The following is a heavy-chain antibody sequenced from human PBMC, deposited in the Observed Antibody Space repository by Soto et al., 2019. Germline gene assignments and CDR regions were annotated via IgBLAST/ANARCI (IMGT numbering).Heavy chain of an antibody. CDR1: GFTFSSYA. V-gene: IGHV3-23*01. CDR2: ISGSGGST. Sequence: GESLKISCAASGFTFSSYAMSWVRQAPGKGLEWVSAISGSGGSTYYADSVKGRFTISRDNSKNTLYLQMNSLRVEDTAVYYCAKVDTIFGVPYYYYYMDVWGKGTTVTVSS. D-gene: IGHD3-3*01. CDR3: AKVDTIFGVPYYYYYMDV. J-gene: IGHJ6*03.